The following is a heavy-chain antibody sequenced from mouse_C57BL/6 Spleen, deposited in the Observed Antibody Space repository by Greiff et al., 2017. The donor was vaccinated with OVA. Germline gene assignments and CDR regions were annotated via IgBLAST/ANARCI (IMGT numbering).Heavy chain of an antibody. V-gene: IGHV1-61*01. D-gene: IGHD2-5*01. CDR3: ASSNGAWFAY. CDR2: IYPSDSET. J-gene: IGHJ3*01. Sequence: VKLMESGAELVRPGSSVKLSCKASGYTFTSYWMDWVKQRPGQGFEWIGNIYPSDSETHYNQKFKDKATLTVDKSSSTAYMQLSSLTSEDSAVYYCASSNGAWFAYWGQGTLVTVSA. CDR1: GYTFTSYW.